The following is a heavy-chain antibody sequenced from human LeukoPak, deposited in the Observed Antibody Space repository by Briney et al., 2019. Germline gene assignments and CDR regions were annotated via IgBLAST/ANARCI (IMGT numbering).Heavy chain of an antibody. CDR3: ARWGDCSSTSCYPDY. CDR1: GGTFSSYA. CDR2: IIPIFGTA. D-gene: IGHD2-2*01. J-gene: IGHJ4*02. V-gene: IGHV1-69*05. Sequence: SVKVSCKGSGGTFSSYAISWVRQAPGQGLEWMGGIIPIFGTANYAQKFQGRVTITTDESTSTAYMELSSLRSEDTAVYYCARWGDCSSTSCYPDYWGQGTLVTVSS.